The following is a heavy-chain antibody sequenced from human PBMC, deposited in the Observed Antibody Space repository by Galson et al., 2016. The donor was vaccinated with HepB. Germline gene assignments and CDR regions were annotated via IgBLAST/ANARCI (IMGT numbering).Heavy chain of an antibody. CDR2: IGHDGRNQ. J-gene: IGHJ4*02. CDR3: ARDRVIEGWLQMWDY. Sequence: SLRLSCAASGFTFSSYAMHWVRQAPGKGLEWVAAIGHDGRNQYYPDSVEGRFSISRDNYKNTLYLQMNSLRAEDTALYYCARDRVIEGWLQMWDYWGQGTLVTVSS. D-gene: IGHD5-24*01. V-gene: IGHV3-33*01. CDR1: GFTFSSYA.